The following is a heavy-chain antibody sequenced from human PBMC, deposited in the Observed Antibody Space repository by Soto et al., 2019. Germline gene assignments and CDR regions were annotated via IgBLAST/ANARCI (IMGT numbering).Heavy chain of an antibody. CDR2: ISYDGSNK. V-gene: IGHV3-30-3*01. Sequence: QVQLVESGGGVVQPGRSLRLSCAASGFTFSSYAMHWVRQAPGKGLEWVAVISYDGSNKYYADSVKGRFTISRDNSKNTLYLQMNSLRAEATAVYYCARVPSSSGRALFDYWGQGTLVTVSS. D-gene: IGHD2-15*01. J-gene: IGHJ4*02. CDR1: GFTFSSYA. CDR3: ARVPSSSGRALFDY.